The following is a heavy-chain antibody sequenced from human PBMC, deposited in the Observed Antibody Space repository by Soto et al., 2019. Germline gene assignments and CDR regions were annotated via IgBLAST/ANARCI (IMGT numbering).Heavy chain of an antibody. V-gene: IGHV4-39*01. D-gene: IGHD6-6*01. CDR3: ARRSSSWGFLDF. J-gene: IGHJ4*02. CDR1: GGSISSSNYY. CDR2: IYYSGTT. Sequence: QLQLQESGPGLVKPSETLSLTCTVSGGSISSSNYYWDWIRQPPGKGLEWIGTIYYSGTTYYNPSLKSRVTRSVDTSKNQFSLKLSSVTAADTAVYYCARRSSSWGFLDFWGQGALVTVSS.